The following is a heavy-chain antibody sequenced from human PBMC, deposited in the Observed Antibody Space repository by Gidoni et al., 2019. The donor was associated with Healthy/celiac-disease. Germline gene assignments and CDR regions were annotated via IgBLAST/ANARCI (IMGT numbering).Heavy chain of an antibody. CDR1: GFTFSSYS. V-gene: IGHV3-21*01. D-gene: IGHD5-18*01. J-gene: IGHJ4*02. CDR3: ARWVDTAMWSLVTTDFDY. Sequence: EVQLVESGGGLVKPGGSLRLSCSASGFTFSSYSMNWVRQDPGKGLEWVSSISSSRSYIYYADSGKGRFTISRDNAKNSLYLQMNSLRAEDTAVYYCARWVDTAMWSLVTTDFDYWGQGTLVTVSS. CDR2: ISSSRSYI.